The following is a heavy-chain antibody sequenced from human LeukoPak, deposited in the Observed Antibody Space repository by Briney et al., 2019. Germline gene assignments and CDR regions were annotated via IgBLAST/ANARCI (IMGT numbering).Heavy chain of an antibody. D-gene: IGHD3-10*01. CDR3: AREGGEYYGMDV. J-gene: IGHJ6*04. Sequence: PGGSLRLSCAASGFTFSSYRMSWVRQATGKGLEREAHIKQEGSEKYYVDSVKGRFTISRDNAKNSLYLQMNSLRAEDTAVYYCAREGGEYYGMDVWGKGTTVTVSS. CDR2: IKQEGSEK. V-gene: IGHV3-7*03. CDR1: GFTFSSYR.